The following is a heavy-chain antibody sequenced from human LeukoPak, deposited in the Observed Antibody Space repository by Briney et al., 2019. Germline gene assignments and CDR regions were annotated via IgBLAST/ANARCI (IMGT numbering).Heavy chain of an antibody. J-gene: IGHJ4*02. D-gene: IGHD3-22*01. CDR2: INPSGGGT. V-gene: IGHV1-46*01. CDR1: GYTFTTYY. CDR3: ARLFRSSSGYLMLDY. Sequence: ASVKVSCKASGYTFTTYYIHWVRRAPGQGLEWMGIINPSGGGTSYAQTFQGRVTMTRDTSTSTVYMELNSLRSEDTAVYYCARLFRSSSGYLMLDYWGQGTLVTVSS.